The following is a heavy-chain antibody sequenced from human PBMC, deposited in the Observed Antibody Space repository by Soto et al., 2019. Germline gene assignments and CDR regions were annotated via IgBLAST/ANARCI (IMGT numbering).Heavy chain of an antibody. Sequence: QVQLVESGGGLVKPGGSLRLSCAASGFTFSDYFMSWIRQAPGRGLEWISYISGGGTYTNYGDSVKGRLTISRDNAKTSLSFMMNSRRAYDAAVFFCGGGGGFDARFDSWGQGTLVTVSS. CDR1: GFTFSDYF. V-gene: IGHV3-11*05. CDR3: GGGGGFDARFDS. CDR2: ISGGGTYT. D-gene: IGHD2-8*01. J-gene: IGHJ4*02.